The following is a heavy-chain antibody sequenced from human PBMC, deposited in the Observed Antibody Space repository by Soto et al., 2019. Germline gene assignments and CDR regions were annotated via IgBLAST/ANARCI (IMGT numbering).Heavy chain of an antibody. V-gene: IGHV4-61*01. CDR2: IYYSGST. CDR3: ARDRPGQQRGSWFDP. D-gene: IGHD6-13*01. Sequence: SETLSLTCPVSGCSVSSGSYYWSWIRQPPGKGLEWIGYIYYSGSTNYNPSLKSRVTISVDTSKNQFSLKLSSVTAADTAVYYCARDRPGQQRGSWFDPWGQGTLVTVSS. CDR1: GCSVSSGSYY. J-gene: IGHJ5*02.